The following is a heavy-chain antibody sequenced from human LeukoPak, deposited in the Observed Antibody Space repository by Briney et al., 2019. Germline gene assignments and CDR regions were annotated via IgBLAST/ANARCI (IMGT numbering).Heavy chain of an antibody. CDR3: ARDVGRSYDLDY. V-gene: IGHV1-18*01. CDR1: GYTFTSYG. CDR2: ISAYNGNT. D-gene: IGHD3-16*01. Sequence: ASVKVSCKASGYTFTSYGISWVRQAPGPGLEWMGWISAYNGNTDYAQSLPGRVTMTIDTTTSTVYMELRSLRSDDTAVYYCARDVGRSYDLDYWGQGTLVTVSS. J-gene: IGHJ4*02.